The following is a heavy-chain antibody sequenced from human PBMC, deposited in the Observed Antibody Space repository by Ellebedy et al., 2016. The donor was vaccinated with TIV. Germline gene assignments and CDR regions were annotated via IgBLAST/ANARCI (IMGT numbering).Heavy chain of an antibody. Sequence: GESLKISCAASGFTVSSNYMNWVRQAPGKGLEWVSVIYSGGDGGDTYNADSVKGRFTISRDNSKNTLYLQMNSLRAEDTAVYYCARDAAGNGGKLDYWGQGALVTVSS. CDR3: ARDAAGNGGKLDY. CDR2: IYSGGDGGDT. V-gene: IGHV3-53*01. D-gene: IGHD4-23*01. CDR1: GFTVSSNY. J-gene: IGHJ4*02.